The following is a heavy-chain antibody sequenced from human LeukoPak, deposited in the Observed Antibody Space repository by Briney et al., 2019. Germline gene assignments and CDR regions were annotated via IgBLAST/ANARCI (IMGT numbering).Heavy chain of an antibody. D-gene: IGHD5-18*01. CDR1: GFTFSSYA. CDR2: ISGSGDNT. J-gene: IGHJ4*02. V-gene: IGHV3-23*01. Sequence: TGGSLRLSCAASGFTFSSYAMSWVRQAPGKGLEWVSSISGSGDNTYYADSVKGRFTISRDNSKNTLSLQMNSLRAEDTAVYFCAKAAKIQVWFVDFDYWGQGTLVTVSS. CDR3: AKAAKIQVWFVDFDY.